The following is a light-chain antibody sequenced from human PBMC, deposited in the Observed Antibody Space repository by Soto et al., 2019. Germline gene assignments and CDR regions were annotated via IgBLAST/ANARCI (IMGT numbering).Light chain of an antibody. CDR3: CSYAGSSTYV. Sequence: QSALTKPASVSGSPGQSITISCTGTSRDVGSYNLVSWYQQHPGKAPKLMIYEVSKRPSGVSNRFSGSKSGNTASLTISGLQAEDEADYYCCSYAGSSTYVFGTGTKVTVL. J-gene: IGLJ1*01. V-gene: IGLV2-23*02. CDR2: EVS. CDR1: SRDVGSYNL.